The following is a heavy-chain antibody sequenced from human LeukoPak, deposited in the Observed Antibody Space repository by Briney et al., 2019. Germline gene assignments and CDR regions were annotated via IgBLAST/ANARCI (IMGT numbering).Heavy chain of an antibody. CDR1: GYALTGYY. D-gene: IGHD5-24*01. Sequence: ASVKVSCKTSGYALTGYYMHWVRQAPGQGLEWMGWINPNSGGTNYAQNFQVRVTMTRDTSISTAYMELSRLRSDDTAVYYCARTRDGYNHDYWGQGTLVTVSS. CDR3: ARTRDGYNHDY. V-gene: IGHV1-2*02. CDR2: INPNSGGT. J-gene: IGHJ4*02.